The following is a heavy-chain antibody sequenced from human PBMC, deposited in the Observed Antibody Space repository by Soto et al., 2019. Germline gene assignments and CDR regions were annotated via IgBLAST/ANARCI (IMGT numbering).Heavy chain of an antibody. CDR2: FSGGRDTT. CDR3: AKATSATCTGSICYSFDY. CDR1: GFTFSSYA. J-gene: IGHJ4*02. V-gene: IGHV3-23*01. D-gene: IGHD2-21*01. Sequence: GGSLRLSCVASGFTFSSYAMSWVRQAPGQRPEWVATFSGGRDTTWHADSVKGWFTVSRDSSKNTLSLQMNSLRPEDTALYYCAKATSATCTGSICYSFDYWGQGTLVTVSS.